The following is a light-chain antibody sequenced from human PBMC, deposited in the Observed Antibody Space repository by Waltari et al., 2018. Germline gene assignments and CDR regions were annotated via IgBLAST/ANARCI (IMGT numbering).Light chain of an antibody. CDR2: KSS. J-gene: IGKJ4*01. CDR3: QQYNSYSLLS. V-gene: IGKV1-5*03. CDR1: QSISNW. Sequence: DIQMTQSPSTLSASVGARVIISCRASQSISNWLAWYQQRPGKAPKLLVYKSSTLESGVPSRFSGSGSGTEFTLTISSLQPEDFATYYCQQYNSYSLLSFGGGTKVEIK.